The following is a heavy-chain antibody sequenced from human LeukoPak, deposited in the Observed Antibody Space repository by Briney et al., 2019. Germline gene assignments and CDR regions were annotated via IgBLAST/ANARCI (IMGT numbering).Heavy chain of an antibody. J-gene: IGHJ4*02. V-gene: IGHV3-23*01. CDR3: AKEGILSTSWSLYYFDY. CDR1: GFTFDDYA. D-gene: IGHD6-13*01. Sequence: HPGRSLRLSCAASGFTFDDYAMHWVRQAPGKGLEWVSAISGSGDSTYYADSVKGRFTISRDNSKHTLYLQLNSLRAEDTAVYYCAKEGILSTSWSLYYFDYWGQGTLVTVSS. CDR2: ISGSGDST.